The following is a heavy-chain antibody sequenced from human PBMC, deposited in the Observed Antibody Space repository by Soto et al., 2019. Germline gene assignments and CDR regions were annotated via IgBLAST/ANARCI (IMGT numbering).Heavy chain of an antibody. CDR1: GFTFSSYA. D-gene: IGHD5-12*01. V-gene: IGHV3-23*01. Sequence: PGGSLRLSCAASGFTFSSYAMSWVRQAPGKGLEWVSAISGSGGSTYYADSVKGRFTISRDNSKNTLYLQMNSLRAEDTAVYYCAKGVVATITGVYYGMDVWGQGTTVTVSS. CDR3: AKGVVATITGVYYGMDV. J-gene: IGHJ6*02. CDR2: ISGSGGST.